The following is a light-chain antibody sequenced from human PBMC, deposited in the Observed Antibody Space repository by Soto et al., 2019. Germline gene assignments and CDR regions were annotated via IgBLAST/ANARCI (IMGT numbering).Light chain of an antibody. J-gene: IGLJ1*01. CDR3: SSYTSINSYV. CDR1: SSDVGGYNY. V-gene: IGLV2-14*03. Sequence: QSVRNQPASVSGSPGQSITISCTGTSSDVGGYNYVSWYQQHPGKAPKLMIYYVSHRPSGVSNRFSGSKSGNTASLTISGLQAEDEADYYCSSYTSINSYVFGTGTKVTVL. CDR2: YVS.